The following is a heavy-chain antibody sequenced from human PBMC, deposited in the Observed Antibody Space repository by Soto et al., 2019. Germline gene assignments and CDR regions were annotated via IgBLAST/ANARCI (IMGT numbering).Heavy chain of an antibody. V-gene: IGHV1-18*01. CDR3: ARQPVAGTAFFDY. D-gene: IGHD6-19*01. J-gene: IGHJ4*02. CDR2: ISAYNGNT. CDR1: GYTFTSYG. Sequence: SVKVSCKASGYTFTSYGIIWVRQAPGQGLEWMGWISAYNGNTNYAQKLQGRVTMTTDTSTITAYMELRSLRSDDTAVYYCARQPVAGTAFFDYWGQGTLVTVSS.